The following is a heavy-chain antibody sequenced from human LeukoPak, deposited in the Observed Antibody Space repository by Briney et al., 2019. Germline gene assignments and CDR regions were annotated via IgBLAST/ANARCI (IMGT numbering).Heavy chain of an antibody. V-gene: IGHV1-18*01. CDR1: GYTFTSYG. J-gene: IGHJ4*02. D-gene: IGHD6-13*01. Sequence: ASVKVSCKASGYTFTSYGIGWVRQAPGQGLEWMGWISAYNGNTNYAQKLQGRVTMTTDTSTSTAYMELRSLRSDDTAVYYCARPNIAAAGSAFDYWGQGTLVTVSS. CDR3: ARPNIAAAGSAFDY. CDR2: ISAYNGNT.